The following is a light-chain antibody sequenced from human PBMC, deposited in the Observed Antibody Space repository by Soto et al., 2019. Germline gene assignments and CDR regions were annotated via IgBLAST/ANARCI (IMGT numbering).Light chain of an antibody. CDR3: CSYAGSSTFEV. J-gene: IGLJ2*01. V-gene: IGLV2-23*03. Sequence: QSVLTQPASVSGCPGQSITISCTGSSSDGGTYNLVSWYQQHPGKAPKLMIYEGSKRPSGVSNRFSGSKSGNTASLTISGLQAEDEADYYCCSYAGSSTFEVFGGGTKLTVL. CDR2: EGS. CDR1: SSDGGTYNL.